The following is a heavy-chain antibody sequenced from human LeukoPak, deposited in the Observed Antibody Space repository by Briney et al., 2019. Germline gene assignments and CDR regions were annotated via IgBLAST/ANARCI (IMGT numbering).Heavy chain of an antibody. Sequence: GGSLRLSCAASGFTFSTYAIHWVRQAPGKGLEWVAVISYDGNNKYYADSVKGRFTISRDNSKNTLYLQMNCLKTEDTAVYYCTRRGGDLFGYYYYGMDVWGQGTTVTVSS. V-gene: IGHV3-30-3*01. J-gene: IGHJ6*02. CDR1: GFTFSTYA. CDR2: ISYDGNNK. D-gene: IGHD4-17*01. CDR3: TRRGGDLFGYYYYGMDV.